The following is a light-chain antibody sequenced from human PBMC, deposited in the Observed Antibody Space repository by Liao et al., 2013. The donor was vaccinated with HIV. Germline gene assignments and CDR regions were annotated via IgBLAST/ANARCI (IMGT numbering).Light chain of an antibody. CDR3: QAWDSRVV. Sequence: SYELTQPPSVSESPGQTAIITCSGEKLGDKYVRWYQQKPGQSPVLVIYQDNKWPSGIPERFSGSNSGNTATLTISGTQALDEADYYCQAWDSRVVFGGGTKLTVL. CDR2: QDN. J-gene: IGLJ2*01. CDR1: KLGDKY. V-gene: IGLV3-1*01.